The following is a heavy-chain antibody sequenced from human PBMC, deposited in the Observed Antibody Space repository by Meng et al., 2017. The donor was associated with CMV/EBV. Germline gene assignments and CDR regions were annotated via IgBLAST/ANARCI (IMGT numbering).Heavy chain of an antibody. CDR1: GSFSGYY. D-gene: IGHD3-22*01. CDR3: ARKGGPTMIVVVPHFDY. Sequence: GSFSGYYWSWIRQPPGKGLEWIGEINHSGSTNYNPSLKSRVTISVDTSKNQFSLKLSSVTAADTAVYYCARKGGPTMIVVVPHFDYWGQGTPVTVSS. V-gene: IGHV4-34*01. J-gene: IGHJ4*02. CDR2: INHSGST.